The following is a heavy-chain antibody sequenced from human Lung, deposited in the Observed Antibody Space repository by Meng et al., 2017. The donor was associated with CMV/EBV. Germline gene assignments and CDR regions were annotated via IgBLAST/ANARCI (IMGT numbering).Heavy chain of an antibody. J-gene: IGHJ1*01. CDR2: IPHRGSS. V-gene: IGHV4-4*02. CDR3: LRRSGGSV. D-gene: IGHD3-10*01. CDR1: GDSITNHNW. Sequence: QVQLRGSGPALVKPSEHLSLTCAVSGDSITNHNWWAWVRQPPGKGLEWIGEIPHRGSSAYNPSLKSRVSMSIDKSKNQFSLKLTSVTAADTAVYHCLRRSGGSVWGQGTLVTVSS.